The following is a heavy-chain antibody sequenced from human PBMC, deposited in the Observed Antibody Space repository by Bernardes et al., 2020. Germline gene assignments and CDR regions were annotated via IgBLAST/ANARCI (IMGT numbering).Heavy chain of an antibody. CDR1: GFTFSSYS. V-gene: IGHV3-21*01. Sequence: GGSLRLSRAASGFTFSSYSMNWVRQAPGKGLEWVSSISSSSSYIYYADSVKGRFTISRDNAKNSLYLQMNSLRAEDTAVYYCARDSGSSSWYIDYWGQGTLVTVSS. J-gene: IGHJ4*02. CDR2: ISSSSSYI. CDR3: ARDSGSSSWYIDY. D-gene: IGHD6-13*01.